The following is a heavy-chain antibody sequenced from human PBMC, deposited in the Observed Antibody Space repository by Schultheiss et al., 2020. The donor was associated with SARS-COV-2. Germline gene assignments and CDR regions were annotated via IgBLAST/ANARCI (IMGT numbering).Heavy chain of an antibody. CDR2: INHSGST. CDR3: ARRGYYGDRFDY. Sequence: SETLSLTCAVYGGSFSGYYWSWIRQPPGKGLEWIGEINHSGSTNYNPSLKSRVTISVDRSKNQFSLKLSSVTAADTAVYYCARRGYYGDRFDYWGQGTLVTVSS. V-gene: IGHV4-34*01. D-gene: IGHD4-17*01. J-gene: IGHJ4*02. CDR1: GGSFSGYY.